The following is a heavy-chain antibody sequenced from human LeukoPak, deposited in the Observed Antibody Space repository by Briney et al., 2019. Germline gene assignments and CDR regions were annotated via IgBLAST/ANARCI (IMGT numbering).Heavy chain of an antibody. CDR2: IYTGGST. Sequence: GGSLRLSCAASGFTFSDYYMSWVRQAPGKGLEGVSIIYTGGSTYSADSVKGRFTISRDKSKNTLYLQMNSLRAEDTAVYYCARTPYCTNGVCYTSSYFDYWGQGTLVTVSS. J-gene: IGHJ4*02. D-gene: IGHD2-8*01. CDR1: GFTFSDYY. V-gene: IGHV3-66*01. CDR3: ARTPYCTNGVCYTSSYFDY.